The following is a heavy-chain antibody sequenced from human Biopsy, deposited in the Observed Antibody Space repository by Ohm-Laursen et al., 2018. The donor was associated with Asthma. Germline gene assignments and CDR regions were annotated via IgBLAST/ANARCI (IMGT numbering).Heavy chain of an antibody. CDR3: AREGVAGTHIED. CDR1: GFSFSKYG. V-gene: IGHV3-30*19. CDR2: ISYDGHNQ. Sequence: SLRLSCAASGFSFSKYGIHWVRQAPGKGLEWVSSISYDGHNQHYADSVKGRFTISRDNSKNTVSLEMNSLTAEDTAVYYCAREGVAGTHIEDWGQGTLVTVSS. J-gene: IGHJ4*02. D-gene: IGHD6-19*01.